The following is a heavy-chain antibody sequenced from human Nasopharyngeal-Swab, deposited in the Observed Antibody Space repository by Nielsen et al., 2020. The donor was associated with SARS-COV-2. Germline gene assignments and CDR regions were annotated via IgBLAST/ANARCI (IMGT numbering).Heavy chain of an antibody. Sequence: GGSLRLSCTASGVTFSSDSMNWVRQAPGKGLEWGSYISSSSSNKYYADSVKGRFTISRDNAKNSLYLQMNSLRAEDTAVYYCARVPSIAVAGTLLPYYYYYMDVWGKGTTVTVSS. CDR2: ISSSSSNK. J-gene: IGHJ6*03. CDR1: GVTFSSDS. CDR3: ARVPSIAVAGTLLPYYYYYMDV. D-gene: IGHD6-19*01. V-gene: IGHV3-48*01.